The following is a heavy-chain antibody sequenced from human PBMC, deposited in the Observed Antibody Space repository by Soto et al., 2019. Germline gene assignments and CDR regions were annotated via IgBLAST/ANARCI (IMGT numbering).Heavy chain of an antibody. D-gene: IGHD3-3*01. J-gene: IGHJ4*02. Sequence: ASVKVSCKASGYTFTSYGISWVRQAPGQGLEWMGWISAYNGNTNYAQKIQGRVTMTTDTSTSTAYMELRSLRSDDTAVYYCARGTLPYYDFWSGYSDFDYWGQGTLVTVSS. CDR1: GYTFTSYG. CDR3: ARGTLPYYDFWSGYSDFDY. CDR2: ISAYNGNT. V-gene: IGHV1-18*01.